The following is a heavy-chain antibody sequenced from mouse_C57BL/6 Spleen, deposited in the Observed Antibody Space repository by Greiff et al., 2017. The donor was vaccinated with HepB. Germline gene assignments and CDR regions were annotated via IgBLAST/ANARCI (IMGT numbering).Heavy chain of an antibody. CDR1: GFTFSDYY. CDR2: INYDGSST. J-gene: IGHJ2*01. Sequence: EVKVVESEGGLVQPGSSMKLSCTASGFTFSDYYMAWVRQVPEKGLEWVANINYDGSSTYYLDSLKSRFIISRDNAKNILYLQMSSLKSEDTATYYCARAPFTTVVDHYFDYWGQGTTLTVSS. V-gene: IGHV5-16*01. D-gene: IGHD1-1*01. CDR3: ARAPFTTVVDHYFDY.